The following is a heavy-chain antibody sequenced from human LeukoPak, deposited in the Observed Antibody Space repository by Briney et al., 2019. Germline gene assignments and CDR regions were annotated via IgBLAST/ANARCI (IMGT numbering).Heavy chain of an antibody. J-gene: IGHJ4*02. V-gene: IGHV3-53*01. CDR2: IYSGGST. CDR3: ARVYYDYVWGGYETPDHFDY. D-gene: IGHD3-16*01. CDR1: GFTVSSNY. Sequence: PGGSLRLSCAASGFTVSSNYMSWVRQAPGKGLEWVSVIYSGGSTYYADSVKGRFTISRDNSKNTLYLQMNSLRAEDTAVYYCARVYYDYVWGGYETPDHFDYWGQGTLVTVSS.